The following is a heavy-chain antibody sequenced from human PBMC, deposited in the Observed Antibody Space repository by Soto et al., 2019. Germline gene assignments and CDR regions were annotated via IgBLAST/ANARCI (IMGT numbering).Heavy chain of an antibody. CDR1: GFTFSSYG. J-gene: IGHJ3*02. CDR3: ARTGYDILTGYLDAFEI. CDR2: IWYDGSNK. Sequence: QVQLVESGGGVVQPGRSLRLSCAASGFTFSSYGMHWVRQAPGKGLEWVAVIWYDGSNKYYADSVKGRFTISRANSKNTLYLQMNSLRAEDTAVYYCARTGYDILTGYLDAFEIWGQGTMVTVSS. V-gene: IGHV3-33*01. D-gene: IGHD3-9*01.